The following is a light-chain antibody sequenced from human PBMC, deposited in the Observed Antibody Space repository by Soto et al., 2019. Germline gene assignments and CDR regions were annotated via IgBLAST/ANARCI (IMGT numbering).Light chain of an antibody. Sequence: DIQMTQSPSSLSASLGDRVTITCRASQGIGVYLAWFQQKSGNAPKLLIYAASTLQSGVPSFFSGSGSGTDFTLTVRSLQPDDVATYYCQKNNSAPLTFGGGTRVEIK. V-gene: IGKV1-27*01. CDR1: QGIGVY. J-gene: IGKJ4*01. CDR2: AAS. CDR3: QKNNSAPLT.